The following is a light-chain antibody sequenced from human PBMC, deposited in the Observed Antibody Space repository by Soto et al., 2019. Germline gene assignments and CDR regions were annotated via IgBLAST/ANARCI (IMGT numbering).Light chain of an antibody. Sequence: EIVMTQSPATLSVSPGERATLSCRASQSVRNNLAWYQQKPGQAPRLLIYGASTRATGIPARFSGSGSGTEFTLTISSLQSEDFAVYFCQQYNNWPWTFGPGTKVEIK. J-gene: IGKJ1*01. V-gene: IGKV3-15*01. CDR1: QSVRNN. CDR2: GAS. CDR3: QQYNNWPWT.